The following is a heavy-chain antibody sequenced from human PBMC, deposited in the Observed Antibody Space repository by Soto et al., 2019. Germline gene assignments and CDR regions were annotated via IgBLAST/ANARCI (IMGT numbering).Heavy chain of an antibody. CDR1: GGSISSGGYS. D-gene: IGHD3-16*01. J-gene: IGHJ4*02. V-gene: IGHV4-30-2*01. Sequence: QLQLQESGSGLVKPSQTLSLTCAVSGGSISSGGYSWSWIRQPPGKGLEWIGYIYHSGSTYYNPSLATRVTVSVDRSKNQFSLTLSAVTAADTAGYYCARGPPWGRWGQGTLVTVSS. CDR3: ARGPPWGR. CDR2: IYHSGST.